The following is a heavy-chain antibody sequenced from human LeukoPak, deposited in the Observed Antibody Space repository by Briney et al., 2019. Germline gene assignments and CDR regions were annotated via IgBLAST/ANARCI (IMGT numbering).Heavy chain of an antibody. CDR2: ISGSSSYI. CDR3: AELGITMIGGV. CDR1: GFTFSSYN. D-gene: IGHD3-10*02. J-gene: IGHJ6*04. V-gene: IGHV3-21*01. Sequence: GGSLRLSCAASGFTFSSYNMNWVRQAPGKGLEWVSSISGSSSYIYYADSVKGRFTISRDNAKNSLYLQMNSLRAEDTAVYYCAELGITMIGGVWGKGTTVTISS.